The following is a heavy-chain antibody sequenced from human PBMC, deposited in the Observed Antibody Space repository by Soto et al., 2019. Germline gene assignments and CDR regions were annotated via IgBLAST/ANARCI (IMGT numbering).Heavy chain of an antibody. CDR3: ASAAVTGTAGLDF. Sequence: ASVKVSCKASGYTFSGFYMHWVRQAPGQGLEWMGWINPNSGGTKSAEKFQGRVAMTRDASISTAYMELSRLTSDDTAVYYCASAAVTGTAGLDFWGQGTQVTVSS. CDR2: INPNSGGT. V-gene: IGHV1-2*02. D-gene: IGHD6-19*01. CDR1: GYTFSGFY. J-gene: IGHJ4*02.